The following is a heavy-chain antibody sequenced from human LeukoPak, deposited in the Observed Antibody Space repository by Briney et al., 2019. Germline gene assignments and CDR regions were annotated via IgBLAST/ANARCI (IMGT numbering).Heavy chain of an antibody. CDR2: ISNSGSYI. Sequence: PGGSLRLSCAASGFTFSSYTMTWVRQTPRKGLEWVSFISNSGSYIYYADSVKGRFTISRDLFKKTVHLEMKAMRAEDTAVYYCAKDPRPYYDVPVGYWGQGTLVTVS. D-gene: IGHD3-3*01. J-gene: IGHJ4*02. V-gene: IGHV3-21*04. CDR1: GFTFSSYT. CDR3: AKDPRPYYDVPVGY.